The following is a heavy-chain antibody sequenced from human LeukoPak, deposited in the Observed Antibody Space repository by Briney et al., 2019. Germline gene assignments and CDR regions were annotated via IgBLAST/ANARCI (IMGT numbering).Heavy chain of an antibody. CDR2: IYPSGST. J-gene: IGHJ3*02. D-gene: IGHD2-2*01. CDR3: ARDSFSSVPPLAFDI. V-gene: IGHV4-61*02. Sequence: PSQTLSLTCTVSGGSISSGGFYWSWIRQPAGKGLEWIGRIYPSGSTNYNPSLKSRVTISVDTSNNQFSLKLSSVTAADTAVYYCARDSFSSVPPLAFDIWGRGTMVTVSS. CDR1: GGSISSGGFY.